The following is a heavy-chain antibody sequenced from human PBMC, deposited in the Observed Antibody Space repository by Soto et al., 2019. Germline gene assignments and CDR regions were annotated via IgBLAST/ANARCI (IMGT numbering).Heavy chain of an antibody. D-gene: IGHD2-2*01. CDR3: ARDSTRAEMAPKPFDY. CDR2: ISAYNGNT. CDR1: GYTFTSYG. V-gene: IGHV1-18*01. Sequence: QVQLVQSGAEVKKPGASVKVSCKASGYTFTSYGISWVRQAPGQGLEWMGWISAYNGNTNYAQKLQGRVTMTTDTSTSTAYMERRSLRSDDTAVYYCARDSTRAEMAPKPFDYWGQGTLVTVSS. J-gene: IGHJ4*02.